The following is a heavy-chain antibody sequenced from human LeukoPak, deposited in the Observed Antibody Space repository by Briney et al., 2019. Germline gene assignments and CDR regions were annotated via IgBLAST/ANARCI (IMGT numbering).Heavy chain of an antibody. J-gene: IGHJ4*02. CDR2: IHYDGSNN. CDR1: GFTFSSYA. CDR3: AKDHGSSDWYYFDY. D-gene: IGHD6-13*01. Sequence: PGGSLRLSCAASGFTFSSYAMHWVRQAPGKGLEWVAFIHYDGSNNYYADSVKGRFTISRDISKNTLYLQMNTLRADDTAVYYCAKDHGSSDWYYFDYWGQGTLVTVSS. V-gene: IGHV3-30*02.